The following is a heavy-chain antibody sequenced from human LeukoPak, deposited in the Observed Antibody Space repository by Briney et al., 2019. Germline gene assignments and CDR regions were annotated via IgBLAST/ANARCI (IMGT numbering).Heavy chain of an antibody. V-gene: IGHV1-69*04. CDR2: IIPILGIA. Sequence: VKVSCKASGGTFSSYAISWVRQAPGQGLEWMGRIIPILGIANYAQKFQGRVTITADKSTSTAYMELSSLRSEDTAVYYCAGEDSSGISLYWGQGTLVTVSS. CDR3: AGEDSSGISLY. CDR1: GGTFSSYA. J-gene: IGHJ4*02. D-gene: IGHD3-22*01.